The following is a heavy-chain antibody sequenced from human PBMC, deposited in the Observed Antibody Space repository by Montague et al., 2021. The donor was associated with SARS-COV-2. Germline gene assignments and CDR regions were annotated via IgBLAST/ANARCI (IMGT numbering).Heavy chain of an antibody. CDR3: ARHDDILTTYYYYYGMDV. CDR2: IYYSGST. CDR1: GGSISSSSYY. V-gene: IGHV4-39*01. D-gene: IGHD3-9*01. J-gene: IGHJ6*02. Sequence: SETLSLTCTVSGGSISSSSYYWGWIRQPPGKGLEWFGSIYYSGSTYYXXXLKSRVTISVDTSKNQFSLKLRSVTAADTAVYYCARHDDILTTYYYYYGMDVWGQGTTVTVSS.